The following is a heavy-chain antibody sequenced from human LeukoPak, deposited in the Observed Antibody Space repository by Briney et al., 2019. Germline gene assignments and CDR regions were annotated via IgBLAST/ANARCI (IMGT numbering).Heavy chain of an antibody. CDR3: ARAGFLYYSAMAV. CDR1: GGSVNSGGYY. Sequence: SETLSLTCTVSGGSVNSGGYYWTWIRQHPGKGLQWIGYIYYSGHTYYNPSLKSRVSISIETTKDQFSLKVTSVTAADSGVYYCARAGFLYYSAMAVWGQGTTVTVSS. D-gene: IGHD2-21*01. CDR2: IYYSGHT. J-gene: IGHJ6*02. V-gene: IGHV4-31*03.